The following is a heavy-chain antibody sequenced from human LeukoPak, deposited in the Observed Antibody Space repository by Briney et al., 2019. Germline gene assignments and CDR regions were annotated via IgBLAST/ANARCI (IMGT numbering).Heavy chain of an antibody. D-gene: IGHD6-13*01. CDR3: ARGSSGAGIDY. CDR1: GYSISSGYY. V-gene: IGHV4-38-2*01. CDR2: IYHSGST. Sequence: SETLSLTCAVSGYSISSGYYWGWIRPPPGKGLEWIGSIYHSGSTYYNPSLKSRVTISVDTSKNQFSLKPSSVTAADTAVYYCARGSSGAGIDYWGQGTLVTVSS. J-gene: IGHJ4*02.